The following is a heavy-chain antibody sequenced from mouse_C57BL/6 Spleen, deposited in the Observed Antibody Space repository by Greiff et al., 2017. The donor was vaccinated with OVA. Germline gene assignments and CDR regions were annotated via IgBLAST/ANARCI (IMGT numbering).Heavy chain of an antibody. J-gene: IGHJ1*03. CDR3: ARRRGSYWYFDV. V-gene: IGHV1-55*01. CDR2: LYPGSGST. Sequence: QVQLQQPGAELVKPGASVKMSCKASGYTFTSYWITWVKQRPGQGLEWIGDLYPGSGSTNYNEKFKSKATLTVDTSSSTAYMQLSSLTSEDSAVYYCARRRGSYWYFDVWGTGTTVTVSS. CDR1: GYTFTSYW.